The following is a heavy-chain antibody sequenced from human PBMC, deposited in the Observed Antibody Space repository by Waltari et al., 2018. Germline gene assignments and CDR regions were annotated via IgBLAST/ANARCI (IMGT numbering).Heavy chain of an antibody. Sequence: EVQLVESGGVLVQPGGSVRLSCSASGFTVRTNYMSWVRQAPGKGLEWVSFIYISGSTYYADSVKGRFTISRDNSKNTLYLQMTSLRAEDTAVYYCARDAGTVAAEGDYWGQGTLVTVSS. CDR1: GFTVRTNY. CDR3: ARDAGTVAAEGDY. J-gene: IGHJ4*02. V-gene: IGHV3-66*01. CDR2: IYISGST. D-gene: IGHD6-19*01.